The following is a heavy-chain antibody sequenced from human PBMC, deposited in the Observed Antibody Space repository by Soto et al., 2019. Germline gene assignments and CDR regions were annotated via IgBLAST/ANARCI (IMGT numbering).Heavy chain of an antibody. V-gene: IGHV1-18*01. Sequence: QVQLGQSGAEVKKPGASVKVSCKTSGYPFTSYSINWVRQAPGQGPEWMGWISAYNGKTSYTQKFQGRVTMTTDTSTSTAYMELRSLRSDDTAVYYCARDRLIAVTGLLHYWGQGTLVTVSS. J-gene: IGHJ4*02. CDR2: ISAYNGKT. D-gene: IGHD6-19*01. CDR1: GYPFTSYS. CDR3: ARDRLIAVTGLLHY.